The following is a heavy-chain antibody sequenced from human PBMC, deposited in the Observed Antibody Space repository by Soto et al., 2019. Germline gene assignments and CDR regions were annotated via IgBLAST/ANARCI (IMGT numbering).Heavy chain of an antibody. CDR2: INPSGGST. D-gene: IGHD1-1*01. CDR1: GYTFTSYY. CDR3: ARGQLEEYSSNWFDP. V-gene: IGHV1-46*03. J-gene: IGHJ5*02. Sequence: ASVKVSCKASGYTFTSYYMHWVRQAPGQGLEWMGIINPSGGSTSYAQKFQGRVTMTRDTSTSTVYMELSSLRSEDTAVYYCARGQLEEYSSNWFDPWCQGPLVTVSS.